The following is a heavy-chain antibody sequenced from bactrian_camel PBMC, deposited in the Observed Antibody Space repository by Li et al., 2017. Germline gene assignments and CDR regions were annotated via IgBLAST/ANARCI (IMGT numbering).Heavy chain of an antibody. CDR1: GFTFSSYA. D-gene: IGHD5*01. V-gene: IGHV3S31*01. CDR2: INSAGDST. Sequence: VQLVESGGGSVQPGGSLRLSCAASGFTFSSYAMSWVRQTPGKGLEWVSSINSAGDSTFYADTVKGRFTMFRDNAKNTLYLQMNSLKSEDTGLYYCATRARTSRTSYTYWGQGTQVTVS. CDR3: ATRARTSRTSYTY. J-gene: IGHJ4*01.